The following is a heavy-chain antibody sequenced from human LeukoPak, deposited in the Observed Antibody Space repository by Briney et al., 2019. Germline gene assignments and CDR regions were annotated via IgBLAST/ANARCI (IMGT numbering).Heavy chain of an antibody. CDR1: GGSISSYY. Sequence: ASETLSLTCTVSGGSISSYYWSWIRQPPGKGLEWIGYIYYSGSTNYNPSLKSRVTISVDTSKNQFSLKLSSVTAADTAVYYCARGSRGRVRFDPWGQGTLVTVSS. V-gene: IGHV4-59*12. J-gene: IGHJ5*02. CDR3: ARGSRGRVRFDP. CDR2: IYYSGST.